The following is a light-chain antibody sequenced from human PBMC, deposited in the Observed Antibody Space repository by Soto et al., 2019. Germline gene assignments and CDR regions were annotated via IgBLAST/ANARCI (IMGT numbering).Light chain of an antibody. V-gene: IGLV4-69*01. Sequence: QLVLTQSPSASASLGASVKLTCTLSSGHSSYAIAWHQQQPEKGPRYLMKLNSDGSHSKGDGIPDRFSGSSSGAARYLTISSLQSEDEADYYCQTWGTGIHVFGTGTKLTVL. J-gene: IGLJ1*01. CDR3: QTWGTGIHV. CDR1: SGHSSYA. CDR2: LNSDGSH.